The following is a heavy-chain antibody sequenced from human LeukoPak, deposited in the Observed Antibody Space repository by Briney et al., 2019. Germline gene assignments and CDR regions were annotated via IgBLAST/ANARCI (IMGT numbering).Heavy chain of an antibody. Sequence: SVKVSCKSSGYTFTCYYMHWVRQAPGQGLEWMGWINPNSGGTNYAQKFQGRVTMTRDTSISTAYMARSRLRSDDTAVYYCARVWYGGNSGSPFGYWGQGTLVTVSS. CDR3: ARVWYGGNSGSPFGY. CDR1: GYTFTCYY. V-gene: IGHV1-2*02. CDR2: INPNSGGT. D-gene: IGHD4-23*01. J-gene: IGHJ4*02.